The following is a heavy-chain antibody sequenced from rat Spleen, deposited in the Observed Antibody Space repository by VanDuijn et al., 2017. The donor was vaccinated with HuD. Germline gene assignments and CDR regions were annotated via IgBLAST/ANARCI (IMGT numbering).Heavy chain of an antibody. CDR2: ITNTGAVT. V-gene: IGHV5-31*01. J-gene: IGHJ2*01. D-gene: IGHD1-11*01. CDR3: ARNYGGYSVAFDY. CDR1: GFTFSDYN. Sequence: EVHLVESNGGLVQPGRSLKLSCAASGFTFSDYNMAWVRQAPGKGLEWVASITNTGAVTYYPDSVKGRFTISRDNAKSTLYLQMNSLRSEDTATYYCARNYGGYSVAFDYWGQGVMVTVSS.